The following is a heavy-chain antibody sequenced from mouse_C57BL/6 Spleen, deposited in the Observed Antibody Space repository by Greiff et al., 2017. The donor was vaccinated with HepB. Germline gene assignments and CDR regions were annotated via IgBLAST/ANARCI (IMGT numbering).Heavy chain of an antibody. CDR2: IYPRSGNT. CDR3: AREGLITTPAWFAY. V-gene: IGHV1-81*01. D-gene: IGHD1-1*01. J-gene: IGHJ3*01. Sequence: QVQLQQSGAELARPGASVKLSCKASGYTFTSYGISWVKQRTGQGLEWIGEIYPRSGNTYYNEKFKGKATLTADKSSSTAYMELRSLTSEDSAVYFCAREGLITTPAWFAYWGQGTLVTVSA. CDR1: GYTFTSYG.